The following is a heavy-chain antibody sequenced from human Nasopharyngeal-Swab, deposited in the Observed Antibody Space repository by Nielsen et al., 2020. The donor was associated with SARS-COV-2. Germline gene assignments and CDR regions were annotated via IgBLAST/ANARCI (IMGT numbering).Heavy chain of an antibody. J-gene: IGHJ4*02. D-gene: IGHD6-13*01. Sequence: SETLSLTCTVSGGSVSSNSYYWGWIRQPPGKGLEWIGTIYYSGITYYNPSLKSRVTLSVDTSKNQFSLKLSSVTAADTALYYCARHEGIIAADNWIDYWGQGTLVTVSS. CDR3: ARHEGIIAADNWIDY. CDR1: GGSVSSNSYY. V-gene: IGHV4-39*01. CDR2: IYYSGIT.